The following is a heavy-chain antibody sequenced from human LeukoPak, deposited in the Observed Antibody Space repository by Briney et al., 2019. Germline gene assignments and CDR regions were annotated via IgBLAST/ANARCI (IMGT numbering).Heavy chain of an antibody. V-gene: IGHV3-23*01. CDR1: GFTFSSYA. J-gene: IGHJ3*02. Sequence: GGSLRLSCAASGFTFSSYAMSWVRQAPGKGLEWVSAISGSGGSTYYADSVKGRFTISRDNSKNTLYLQMNSLRSEDTAVYYCATDLIVVVPAATHDAFDIWGQGTMVTVSS. D-gene: IGHD2-2*01. CDR3: ATDLIVVVPAATHDAFDI. CDR2: ISGSGGST.